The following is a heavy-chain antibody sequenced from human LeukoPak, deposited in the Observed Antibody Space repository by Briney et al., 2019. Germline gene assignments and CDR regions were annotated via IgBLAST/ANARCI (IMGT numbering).Heavy chain of an antibody. CDR3: ARDCSGGSCYSRSRAFDI. CDR2: IYYSGST. CDR1: GGSISRYY. D-gene: IGHD2-15*01. J-gene: IGHJ3*02. Sequence: SETLSLTCTVSGGSISRYYWSWLRQPPGKGLEWLGYIYYSGSTNYNPSLKSRVTISVDTSKNQFSLKLSSVTAADTAVYYCARDCSGGSCYSRSRAFDIWGQGTMGTVSS. V-gene: IGHV4-59*01.